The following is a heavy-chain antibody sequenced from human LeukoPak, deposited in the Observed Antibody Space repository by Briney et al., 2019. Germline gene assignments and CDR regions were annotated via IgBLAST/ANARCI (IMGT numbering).Heavy chain of an antibody. V-gene: IGHV4-30-4*01. Sequence: SETLSLTCTVSGGSISSGDYYWSWIRQPPWKGLEWIGYIYYSGSTYYNPSLKSRVTISVDTSKNQFSLKLSSVTAADTAVYYCARVKGYGEHFDYWGQGTLVTVSS. CDR1: GGSISSGDYY. CDR3: ARVKGYGEHFDY. CDR2: IYYSGST. D-gene: IGHD5-18*01. J-gene: IGHJ4*02.